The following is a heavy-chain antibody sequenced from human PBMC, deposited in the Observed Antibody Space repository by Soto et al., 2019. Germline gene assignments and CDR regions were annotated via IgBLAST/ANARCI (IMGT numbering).Heavy chain of an antibody. Sequence: SETLSLTCAVSGGSISSSNWWSWVRQPPGKGLEWIGEIYHSGSTNYNPSLKSRVTISVDKSKNQFSLKLSSVTAADTAVYYCARAALDYDYVWGSYRFHFDYWGQGTLVTVSS. V-gene: IGHV4-4*02. J-gene: IGHJ4*02. CDR1: GGSISSSNW. CDR2: IYHSGST. CDR3: ARAALDYDYVWGSYRFHFDY. D-gene: IGHD3-16*02.